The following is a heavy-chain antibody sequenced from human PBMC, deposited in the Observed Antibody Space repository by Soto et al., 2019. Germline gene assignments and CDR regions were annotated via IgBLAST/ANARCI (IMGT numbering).Heavy chain of an antibody. D-gene: IGHD2-8*02. CDR3: ARGMTPPGAPAWYYFDS. J-gene: IGHJ4*02. V-gene: IGHV4-4*07. Sequence: SETLSPTCTVSGASITGSFFWSWIRQPAGKGLEWIGRFSLSGTTNYNPSLRSRVTMSADVSKNQFSLRLTSVTDADTALYYCARGMTPPGAPAWYYFDSWGQGTLVTVSS. CDR2: FSLSGTT. CDR1: GASITGSFF.